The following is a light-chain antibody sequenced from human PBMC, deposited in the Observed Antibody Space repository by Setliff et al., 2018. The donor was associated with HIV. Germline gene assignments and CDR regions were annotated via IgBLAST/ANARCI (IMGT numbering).Light chain of an antibody. CDR3: CSNTGSNTYV. Sequence: QSALPQPASVSGSPGQSITISCTGTSSDIGRYNLVSWYQQYPGKAPKLMIYQATKRPSGVSNRFSGSKSGNTASLTISGLQAEEEADYYCCSNTGSNTYVFGSGTKVTVL. CDR2: QAT. CDR1: SSDIGRYNL. J-gene: IGLJ1*01. V-gene: IGLV2-23*01.